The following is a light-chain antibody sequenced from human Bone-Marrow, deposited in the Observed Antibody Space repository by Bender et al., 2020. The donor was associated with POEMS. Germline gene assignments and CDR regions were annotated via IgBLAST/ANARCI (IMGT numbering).Light chain of an antibody. Sequence: SNELTQPPSVSVSPGQTAIITCSGDALGDKFVCWYQQKPGQSPVLVMYEDNRRPSGIPERFSVSNSGGTAALTISGAQAIDEADYYCHAWDRSTVVFGGGTKLTVL. CDR2: EDN. V-gene: IGLV3-1*01. CDR1: ALGDKF. CDR3: HAWDRSTVV. J-gene: IGLJ3*02.